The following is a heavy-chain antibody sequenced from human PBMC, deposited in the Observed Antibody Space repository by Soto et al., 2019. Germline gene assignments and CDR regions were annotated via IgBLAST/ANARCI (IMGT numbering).Heavy chain of an antibody. V-gene: IGHV3-23*01. Sequence: EAQLLESGGGLVQPGGSLRLSCAASGFSLTSYAMSWVRQPPGKGLEWVSSISGSGDVTATGDTTYYADSVKGRFTISRDNSKNTLYLQMNSLRAEDTAVYYCARASYCTTTSCLEDVWGQGTTVSVSS. D-gene: IGHD2-2*01. CDR1: GFSLTSYA. CDR3: ARASYCTTTSCLEDV. J-gene: IGHJ6*02. CDR2: ISGSGDVTATGDTT.